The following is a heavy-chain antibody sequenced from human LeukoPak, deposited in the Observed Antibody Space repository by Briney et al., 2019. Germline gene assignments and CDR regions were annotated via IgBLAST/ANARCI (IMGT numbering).Heavy chain of an antibody. Sequence: GGSLKISCQGSGYDFATYWIGWVRQMPGKGLEWMGRIYPGDSDTKYSPSFQGQVTISADKSIGSAYLQWSSLKSSDTAMYYCARLPQDYYYHGMDVWGQGTTVSVS. V-gene: IGHV5-51*01. CDR2: IYPGDSDT. CDR3: ARLPQDYYYHGMDV. CDR1: GYDFATYW. J-gene: IGHJ6*02.